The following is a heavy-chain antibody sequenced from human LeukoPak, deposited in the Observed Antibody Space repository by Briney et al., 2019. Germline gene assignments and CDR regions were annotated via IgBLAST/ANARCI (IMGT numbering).Heavy chain of an antibody. J-gene: IGHJ5*02. CDR3: ARRVRGTVTRARGGWFDP. V-gene: IGHV4-59*12. CDR1: GGSISSYY. D-gene: IGHD4-11*01. Sequence: SSETLSLTCTVSGGSISSYYWSWIRQPPGKGLEWIGYIYYNGSTNYNPSLKSRVTISVDTSKNQFSLNLSSVSAADTAVYYCARRVRGTVTRARGGWFDPWGQGTLVTVSS. CDR2: IYYNGST.